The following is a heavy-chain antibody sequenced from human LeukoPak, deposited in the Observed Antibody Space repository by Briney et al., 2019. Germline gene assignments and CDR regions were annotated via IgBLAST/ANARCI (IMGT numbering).Heavy chain of an antibody. J-gene: IGHJ4*02. CDR2: ISYDGSNK. CDR1: GFTFSSYW. Sequence: GGSLRLSCAASGFTFSSYWMHWVRQAPGKGLEWVAVISYDGSNKYYADSVKGRFTISRDNSKNTLYLQMNSLRAEDTAVYYCANFVTTDYWGRGTLVTVSS. V-gene: IGHV3-30*18. CDR3: ANFVTTDY. D-gene: IGHD1-1*01.